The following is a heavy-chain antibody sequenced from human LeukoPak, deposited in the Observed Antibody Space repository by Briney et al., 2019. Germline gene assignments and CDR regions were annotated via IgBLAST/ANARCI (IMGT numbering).Heavy chain of an antibody. D-gene: IGHD6-25*01. V-gene: IGHV3-66*01. CDR2: IYSGGST. CDR1: GFTVSSNY. J-gene: IGHJ4*02. Sequence: RPGGSLRLSCAASGFTVSSNYMSWVRQAPGKGLEWVSVIYSGGSTYYADSVKGRFTISRDNSKNTLYLQMNSLRAEDTAVYYCARVGGDSPYYFDYWGQGTLVTVSS. CDR3: ARVGGDSPYYFDY.